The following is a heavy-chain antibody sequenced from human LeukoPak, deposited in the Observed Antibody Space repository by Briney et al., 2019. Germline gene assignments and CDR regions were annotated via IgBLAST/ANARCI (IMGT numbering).Heavy chain of an antibody. Sequence: SETLSLTCTVSGGSISSYYWSWIRQPPGKGLEWIGYIYYSGSTNYNPSLKSRVTISVDTSKNQFSLKLSSVTAADTAVYSCARWLQSGDYFDYWGQGTLVTVSS. CDR2: IYYSGST. D-gene: IGHD5-24*01. V-gene: IGHV4-59*01. CDR1: GGSISSYY. J-gene: IGHJ4*02. CDR3: ARWLQSGDYFDY.